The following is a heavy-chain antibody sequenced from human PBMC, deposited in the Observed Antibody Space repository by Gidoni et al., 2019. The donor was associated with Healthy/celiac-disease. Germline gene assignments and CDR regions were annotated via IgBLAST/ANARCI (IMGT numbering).Heavy chain of an antibody. Sequence: EVQLLESGGGLVQPGGSLRPPCSASGFPFSSYAMSWVRQAPGKGLEWVSAISGSGGSTYYADSVKGRFTISRDNSKNTLYLQMNSLRAEDTAVYYCAKDHGDYQRPGCFDYWGQGTLVTVSS. J-gene: IGHJ4*02. CDR2: ISGSGGST. V-gene: IGHV3-23*01. CDR3: AKDHGDYQRPGCFDY. D-gene: IGHD4-17*01. CDR1: GFPFSSYA.